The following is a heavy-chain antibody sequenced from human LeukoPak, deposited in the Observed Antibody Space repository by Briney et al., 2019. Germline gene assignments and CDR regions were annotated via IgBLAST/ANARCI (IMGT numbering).Heavy chain of an antibody. CDR2: LNGDGSST. CDR1: GFTFSSYW. V-gene: IGHV3-74*01. Sequence: GGSLRLSCASSGFTFSSYWMHWVRQAPGKGLVWVSRLNGDGSSTNYADSVKGRFTISRDNAKNTLFLQMNSLRAEDTAVYYCARDISSAGLYNWFDPWGQGTLVTVSS. CDR3: ARDISSAGLYNWFDP. J-gene: IGHJ5*02. D-gene: IGHD6-25*01.